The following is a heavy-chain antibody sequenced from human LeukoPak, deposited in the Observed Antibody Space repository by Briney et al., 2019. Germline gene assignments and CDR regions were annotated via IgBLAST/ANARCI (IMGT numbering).Heavy chain of an antibody. J-gene: IGHJ4*02. CDR3: SRTLWTYNYYFDS. D-gene: IGHD3-10*01. CDR1: GFTFSYSA. Sequence: GGSLRLSCAASGFTFSYSAMSWVLQAPGRGLECVSVISAGGGESTYYADSVKGRFTISRDDSKSTLYLQMNSLKAEDAAVYYCSRTLWTYNYYFDSWGQGTLVTVSS. V-gene: IGHV3-23*01. CDR2: ISAGGGEST.